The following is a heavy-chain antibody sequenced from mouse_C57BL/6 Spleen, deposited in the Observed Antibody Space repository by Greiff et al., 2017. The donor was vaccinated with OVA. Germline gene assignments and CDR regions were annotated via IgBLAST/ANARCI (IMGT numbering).Heavy chain of an antibody. CDR2: ISYDGSN. CDR3: ARGGGYDYAWFAY. Sequence: VQLQQSGPGLVKPSQSLSLTCSVTGYSITSGYYWNWIRQFPGNKLEWMGYISYDGSNNYNPSLKNRISITRDTSKNQFFLKLNSVTTEDTATYYCARGGGYDYAWFAYWGQGTLVTVSA. CDR1: GYSITSGYY. V-gene: IGHV3-6*01. J-gene: IGHJ3*01. D-gene: IGHD2-4*01.